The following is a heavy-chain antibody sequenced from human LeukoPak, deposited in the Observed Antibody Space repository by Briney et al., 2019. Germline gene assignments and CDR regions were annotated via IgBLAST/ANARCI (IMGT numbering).Heavy chain of an antibody. D-gene: IGHD1-14*01. V-gene: IGHV3-43*02. CDR3: AKILNPHAFDI. CDR1: GFTFDDYA. Sequence: GGSLRLSCAASGFTFDDYAMHWVRQAPGKGPEWVSYVTANGGGTYYAGSVKGRFVISRDNSKNSLYLQMNILRPEDTALYYCAKILNPHAFDIWGQGTMVTVSS. J-gene: IGHJ3*02. CDR2: VTANGGGT.